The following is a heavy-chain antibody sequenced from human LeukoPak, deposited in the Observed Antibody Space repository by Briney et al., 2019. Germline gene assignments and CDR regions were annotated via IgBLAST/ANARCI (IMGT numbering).Heavy chain of an antibody. CDR3: TKTGGPWD. CDR2: IFREGTT. V-gene: IGHV3-53*01. Sequence: PGGSLRLSCAASGFTFSNAWMNWVRQAPGKGLEWVSVIFREGTTYYADSVKGRFTISRDNSKNTLYLQMNTLRAEDTAMYYCTKTGGPWDWGQGTLVTVSS. D-gene: IGHD7-27*01. J-gene: IGHJ4*02. CDR1: GFTFSNAW.